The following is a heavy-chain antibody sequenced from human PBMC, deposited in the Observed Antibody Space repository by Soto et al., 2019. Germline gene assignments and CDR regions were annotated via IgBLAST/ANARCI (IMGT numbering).Heavy chain of an antibody. CDR1: GFTFSSYS. CDR3: AVSHVLRYFDWLYPFDY. J-gene: IGHJ4*02. CDR2: ISSSSSYI. Sequence: GGSLRLSCAASGFTFSSYSMNWVRQAPGKGLEWVSSISSSSSYIYYADSVKGRFTISRDNAKNSLYLQMNSLRAEDTAVYYCAVSHVLRYFDWLYPFDYWGQGTLVTVSS. V-gene: IGHV3-21*01. D-gene: IGHD3-9*01.